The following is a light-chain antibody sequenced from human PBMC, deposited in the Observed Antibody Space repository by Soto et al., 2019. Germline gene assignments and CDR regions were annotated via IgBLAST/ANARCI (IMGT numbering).Light chain of an antibody. CDR1: QRINNY. CDR2: AAS. Sequence: DIQMTQSPSSLSASVGDRVTITCRASQRINNYLNWYQQKPGKAPNLLIYAASSLQSGVPSRFSGSGSGTDFTLTISSLQPEDFATYYCQQSYSTPRGLTFGGGTNADIK. CDR3: QQSYSTPRGLT. J-gene: IGKJ4*01. V-gene: IGKV1-39*01.